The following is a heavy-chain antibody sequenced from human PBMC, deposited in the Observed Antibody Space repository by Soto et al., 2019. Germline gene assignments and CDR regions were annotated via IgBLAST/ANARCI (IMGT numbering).Heavy chain of an antibody. CDR1: GGSINTFY. J-gene: IGHJ4*02. CDR3: AREGSYSAYNFAHGIQLWSFDF. Sequence: SLTCTVSGGSINTFYWSWFRQPAGKGLEWIGRIFSSGSTSFNPSLESRVAMSVDTSKNHFSLNLSSVTAADMAVYYCAREGSYSAYNFAHGIQLWSFDFWGQGALVTVSS. V-gene: IGHV4-4*07. D-gene: IGHD5-12*01. CDR2: IFSSGST.